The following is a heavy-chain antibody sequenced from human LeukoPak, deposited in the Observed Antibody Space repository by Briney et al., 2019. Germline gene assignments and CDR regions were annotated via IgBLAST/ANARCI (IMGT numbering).Heavy chain of an antibody. J-gene: IGHJ4*02. D-gene: IGHD5-18*01. Sequence: SVKVSCKASGGTFSSYAISWVRQAPGQGLEWMGGIIPIFGTANYAQKFQGRVTITADESTSTAYMELSSLRSEGTAVYYCASRGYSYGRQGYFDYWGQGTLVTVSS. V-gene: IGHV1-69*13. CDR1: GGTFSSYA. CDR3: ASRGYSYGRQGYFDY. CDR2: IIPIFGTA.